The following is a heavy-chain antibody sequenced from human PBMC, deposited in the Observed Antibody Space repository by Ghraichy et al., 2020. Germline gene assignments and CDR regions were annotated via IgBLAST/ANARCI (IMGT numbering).Heavy chain of an antibody. J-gene: IGHJ4*01. V-gene: IGHV4-34*01. CDR3: TRGSNDFGSGYYFFDY. Sequence: SETLSLTCAVYGGSFSGYYWSWIRKPPGKGLEWIGEINHSGSTNYNPSLKSRVTISVDTSKNQFSLKLSSVTAADTAVYYCTRGSNDFGSGYYFFDYWGHGTLVTVSS. CDR2: INHSGST. CDR1: GGSFSGYY. D-gene: IGHD3-3*01.